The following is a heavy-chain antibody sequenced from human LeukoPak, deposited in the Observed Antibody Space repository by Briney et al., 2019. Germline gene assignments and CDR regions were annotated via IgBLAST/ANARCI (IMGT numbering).Heavy chain of an antibody. CDR2: IYYSGST. J-gene: IGHJ5*02. Sequence: PSVTLSLACTVSGGSISSYYWSWIRQPPGKGLEWIGYIYYSGSTNYNPSLKSRVTISVDTSKNQFSLKLSSVTAADTAVYYCARGGRSDNWFDPWGQGTLVTVSS. V-gene: IGHV4-59*01. CDR1: GGSISSYY. CDR3: ARGGRSDNWFDP.